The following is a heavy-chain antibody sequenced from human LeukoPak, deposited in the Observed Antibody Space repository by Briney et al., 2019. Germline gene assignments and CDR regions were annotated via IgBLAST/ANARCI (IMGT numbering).Heavy chain of an antibody. D-gene: IGHD3-3*01. J-gene: IGHJ4*02. V-gene: IGHV4-30-4*08. CDR2: IYYSGST. CDR1: GGSISSGDYY. CDR3: ARAVPVDFWSGYSSGYFDY. Sequence: SQTLSLTCTVSGGSISSGDYYWSWIRQPPGKGLEWIGYIYYSGSTYYNPSLKSRVTISVDTSKNQFSLKLSSVTAADTAVYYCARAVPVDFWSGYSSGYFDYWGQGTLVTV.